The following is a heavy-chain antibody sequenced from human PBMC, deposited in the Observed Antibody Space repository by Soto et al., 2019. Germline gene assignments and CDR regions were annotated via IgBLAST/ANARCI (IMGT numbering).Heavy chain of an antibody. CDR3: AHRQRTVYFDY. J-gene: IGHJ4*02. CDR1: GFSLSTSGVG. Sequence: QITLKESGPTLVKPTQTLTLTCTFSGFSLSTSGVGVGWIRQPPGKALEWLALIYWDDDKRYSPSLKSRLTITEDTSKNQVVLTMTNMDLVDTATYYCAHRQRTVYFDYWGQGTLVTVSS. V-gene: IGHV2-5*02. D-gene: IGHD4-17*01. CDR2: IYWDDDK.